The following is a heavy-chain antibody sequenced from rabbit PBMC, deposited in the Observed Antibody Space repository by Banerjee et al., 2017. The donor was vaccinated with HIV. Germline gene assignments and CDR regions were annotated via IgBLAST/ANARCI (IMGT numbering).Heavy chain of an antibody. CDR2: IYGGSSGST. Sequence: QEQLEESGGDLVKPGASLTLTCTASGFSFSSSYHMCWVRQAPGKGLEWIACIYGGSSGSTYYASWAKGRFTISKTSSTTVTLQMTSLTAADTATYFCARDDAGDEIWYFRLWGPGTLVTVS. D-gene: IGHD2-1*01. J-gene: IGHJ4*01. CDR1: GFSFSSSYH. V-gene: IGHV1S45*01. CDR3: ARDDAGDEIWYFRL.